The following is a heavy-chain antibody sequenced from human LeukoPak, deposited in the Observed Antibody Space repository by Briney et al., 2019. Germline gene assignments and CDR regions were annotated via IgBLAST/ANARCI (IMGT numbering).Heavy chain of an antibody. J-gene: IGHJ6*02. V-gene: IGHV3-7*05. Sequence: PGGSLRVSCAASGFTFSNYAMTWVRQAPGKGLEWVANIKQDGSEKYYVDSVKGRFTISRDNAKNSLYLQMNSLRAEDTAVYYCARDRGYSNYPYYYYALDVWGQGTTVTVSS. CDR1: GFTFSNYA. D-gene: IGHD4-11*01. CDR3: ARDRGYSNYPYYYYALDV. CDR2: IKQDGSEK.